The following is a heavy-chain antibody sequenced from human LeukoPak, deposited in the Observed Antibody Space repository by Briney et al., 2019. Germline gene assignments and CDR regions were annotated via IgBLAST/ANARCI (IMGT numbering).Heavy chain of an antibody. CDR1: GFTFSSYG. CDR3: ARDYSVTTSGWFAP. CDR2: IWYDGSNK. D-gene: IGHD4-11*01. Sequence: GGSLRLSCAASGFTFSSYGMHWVRQAPGKGLEWVAVIWYDGSNKYYADSVKGRFTISRDNPKNTLYLKMNSLRAEDTAVYSCARDYSVTTSGWFAPWGQGTLVTVYS. J-gene: IGHJ5*02. V-gene: IGHV3-33*01.